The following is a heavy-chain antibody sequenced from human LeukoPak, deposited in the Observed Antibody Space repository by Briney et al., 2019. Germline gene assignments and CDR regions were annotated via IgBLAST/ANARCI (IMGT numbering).Heavy chain of an antibody. V-gene: IGHV4-4*02. Sequence: PSGTLSLTCAVSGGSISSSNWWSWVRQPPGKGLEWIGEIYHSGSTNYNPSLKSRVTISVDTSKNQFSLKLSSVTAADTAVYYCARGNSGRPPDYWGQGTLVTVSS. CDR3: ARGNSGRPPDY. D-gene: IGHD1-26*01. J-gene: IGHJ4*02. CDR1: GGSISSSNW. CDR2: IYHSGST.